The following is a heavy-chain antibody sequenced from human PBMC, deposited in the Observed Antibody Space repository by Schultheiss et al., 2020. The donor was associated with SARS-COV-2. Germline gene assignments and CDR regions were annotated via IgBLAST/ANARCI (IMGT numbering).Heavy chain of an antibody. Sequence: GGSLRLSCAASGFTFSSYSMNWVRQAPGKGLEWVSSISSSSSYIYYADSVKGRFTISRDNAKNSLYLQMNSLRAEDTAVYYCAREDIVLMVYAIEGASMDVWGQGTTVTVSS. V-gene: IGHV3-21*01. D-gene: IGHD2-8*01. CDR3: AREDIVLMVYAIEGASMDV. J-gene: IGHJ6*02. CDR1: GFTFSSYS. CDR2: ISSSSSYI.